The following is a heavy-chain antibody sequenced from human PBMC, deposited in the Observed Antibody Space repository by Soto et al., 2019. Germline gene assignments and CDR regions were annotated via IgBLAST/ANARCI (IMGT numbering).Heavy chain of an antibody. CDR2: IKQDGSEI. CDR1: GFTFSTYW. D-gene: IGHD6-6*01. Sequence: EVQLVESGGGLVQPGGSLRLSCAASGFTFSTYWMSWFRQPPGKGLEWVANIKQDGSEIDYVDSLRGRFTLSRDNAKKSHYLQMNSLRVEDTAVYYCARIGYRSSTFDYWGQGTLVIVSP. J-gene: IGHJ4*02. V-gene: IGHV3-7*01. CDR3: ARIGYRSSTFDY.